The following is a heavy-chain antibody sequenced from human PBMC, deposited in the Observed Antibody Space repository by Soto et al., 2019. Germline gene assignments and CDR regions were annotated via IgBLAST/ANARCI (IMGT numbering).Heavy chain of an antibody. CDR3: AITSGSPPRYYYYYGMDV. CDR1: GGTFSSYT. Sequence: GASVKVSCKASGGTFSSYTISWVRQAPGQGLEWMGRIIPILGIANYAQKFQGRVTITADTSKNQFSLKLSSVTAADTAVYYCAITSGSPPRYYYYYGMDVWGQGTTVTVSS. D-gene: IGHD1-26*01. V-gene: IGHV1-69*02. J-gene: IGHJ6*02. CDR2: IIPILGIA.